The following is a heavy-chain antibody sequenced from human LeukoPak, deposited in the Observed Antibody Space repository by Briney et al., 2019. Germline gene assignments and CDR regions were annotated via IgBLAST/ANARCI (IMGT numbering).Heavy chain of an antibody. CDR2: INASGST. CDR1: GGSISSGSSY. D-gene: IGHD3-22*01. J-gene: IGHJ4*02. Sequence: SETLSLTCTVSGGSISSGSSYWSWIRQPAGKGLERIVRINASGSTKYNASPKSRVTITVDTYTNQISLKLSSVTAADTAVYYCAAGVAPYESRGYYFWGQGPLVTVSS. V-gene: IGHV4-61*02. CDR3: AAGVAPYESRGYYF.